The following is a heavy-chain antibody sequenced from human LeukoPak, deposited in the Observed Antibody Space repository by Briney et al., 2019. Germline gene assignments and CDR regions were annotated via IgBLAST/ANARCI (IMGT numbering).Heavy chain of an antibody. CDR1: GFTVSNNY. Sequence: GGSLRLSCAASGFTVSNNYINWVRQAPGKGLEWVSVLYSGGGTYYADSVKGRFTISRDNSKTTLYLQMNSLRAEDTAVYYCAKKGGLRNYWGQGTLVTVSS. CDR2: LYSGGGT. V-gene: IGHV3-53*01. J-gene: IGHJ4*02. CDR3: AKKGGLRNY. D-gene: IGHD3-16*01.